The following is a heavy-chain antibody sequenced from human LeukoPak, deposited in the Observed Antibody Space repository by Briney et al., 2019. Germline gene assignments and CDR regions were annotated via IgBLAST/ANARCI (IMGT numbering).Heavy chain of an antibody. V-gene: IGHV4-34*01. J-gene: IGHJ4*02. Sequence: SETLSLTCAVYGGSFSGYYWSWIRQPPGRGLEWIGEINQSGSTNYNPSLKSRVTISVDTSKNQFSLKLSSVTAADTAVYYCATSPDYYNSSSYYPHYWGQGTLVTVSS. CDR3: ATSPDYYNSSSYYPHY. CDR1: GGSFSGYY. D-gene: IGHD3-22*01. CDR2: INQSGST.